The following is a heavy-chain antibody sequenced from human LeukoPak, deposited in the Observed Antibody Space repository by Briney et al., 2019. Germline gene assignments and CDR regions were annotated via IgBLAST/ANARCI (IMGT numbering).Heavy chain of an antibody. CDR2: ISYDGSNK. CDR1: GFTFSSYG. J-gene: IGHJ3*02. Sequence: PGRSLRLPCAASGFTFSSYGMHWVRQAPGKGLEWVAVISYDGSNKYYADSVKGRFTISRDNSKNTLYLQMNSLRAEDTAVYYCAKEKPLSHGAFDIWGQGTMVTVSS. V-gene: IGHV3-30*18. CDR3: AKEKPLSHGAFDI.